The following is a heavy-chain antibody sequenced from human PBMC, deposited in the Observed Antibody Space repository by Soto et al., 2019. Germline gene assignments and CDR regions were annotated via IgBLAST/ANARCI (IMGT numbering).Heavy chain of an antibody. CDR2: ISDGGST. Sequence: EVQVLESGGGLVQPGGSLRLSCAASGFTFSKNAMSWVRQAPGKGLEWVSAISDGGSTYYADSVKGRLAIYRDHSKNTLYLQMNSRRAEDTALYYCARAFCGSTSCHGGNFDYWGQGTLVTVSS. V-gene: IGHV3-23*01. CDR3: ARAFCGSTSCHGGNFDY. D-gene: IGHD2-2*01. CDR1: GFTFSKNA. J-gene: IGHJ4*02.